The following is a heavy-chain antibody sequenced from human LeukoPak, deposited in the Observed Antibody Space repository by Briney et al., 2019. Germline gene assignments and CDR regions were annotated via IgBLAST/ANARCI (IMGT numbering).Heavy chain of an antibody. D-gene: IGHD6-13*01. CDR3: ARDSSSWGNDAFDI. Sequence: SETLSLTCTVSGGSISSYYWSWIRQPPGKGLEWIGYIYYSGSTNYNPSLKSRVTISVDTSKNQFSLKLSSVTAADTAVYYCARDSSSWGNDAFDIRGQGTMVTVSS. CDR2: IYYSGST. CDR1: GGSISSYY. J-gene: IGHJ3*02. V-gene: IGHV4-59*01.